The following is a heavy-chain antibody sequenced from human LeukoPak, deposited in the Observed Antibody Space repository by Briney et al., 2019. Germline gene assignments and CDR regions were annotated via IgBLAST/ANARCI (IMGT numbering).Heavy chain of an antibody. CDR2: INPSGGST. Sequence: GASVKVSCKASGYTFTSYYMHWVRQAPGQGLEWVGIINPSGGSTSYAQKFQGRVTMTRDTSTSTVYMELSSLRSEDTAVYYCARNHYDFWSGYNNWFDPWGQGTLVTVSS. D-gene: IGHD3-3*01. CDR1: GYTFTSYY. CDR3: ARNHYDFWSGYNNWFDP. J-gene: IGHJ5*02. V-gene: IGHV1-46*01.